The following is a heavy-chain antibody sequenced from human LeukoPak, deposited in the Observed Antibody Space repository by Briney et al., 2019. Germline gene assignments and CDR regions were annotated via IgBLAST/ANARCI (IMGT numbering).Heavy chain of an antibody. J-gene: IGHJ4*02. CDR1: GYTFTGYY. CDR3: ARGFSSWYLSPYYLEY. CDR2: INPNSGGT. D-gene: IGHD6-13*01. Sequence: ASVKVSCKASGYTFTGYYMHWVRQVPGQALEGMGWINPNSGGTNYAQKFQGRVTMTRDTSITTAYMELSRLRSDDTAVYYCARGFSSWYLSPYYLEYCGQGTPVTVSS. V-gene: IGHV1-2*02.